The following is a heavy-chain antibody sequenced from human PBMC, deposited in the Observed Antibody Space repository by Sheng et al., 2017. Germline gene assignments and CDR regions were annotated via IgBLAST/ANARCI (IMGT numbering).Heavy chain of an antibody. V-gene: IGHV3-21*01. Sequence: EVQLVESGGGLVKPGGSLRLSCAASGFTFSSYSMNWVRQAPGKGLEWVSSISSSSSYIYYADSVKGRFTISRDNAKNSLYLQMNSLRAEDTAVYYCARRLAAVWTGYYYYMDVWGKGTTVTVSS. CDR2: ISSSSSYI. D-gene: IGHD6-13*01. J-gene: IGHJ6*03. CDR1: GFTFSSYS. CDR3: ARRLAAVWTGYYYYMDV.